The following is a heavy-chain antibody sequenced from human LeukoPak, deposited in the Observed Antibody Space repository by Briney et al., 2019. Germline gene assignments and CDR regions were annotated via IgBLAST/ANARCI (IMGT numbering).Heavy chain of an antibody. J-gene: IGHJ5*02. D-gene: IGHD6-13*01. Sequence: GGSLRLSCAASGFTFSSYEMNWVRQAPGKGLEWVSYISSSGSTIYYADSVKGRFTISRDNAKNSLYLQMNSLRAEDTAVYYCARGPYGSSRYGGWFDPWGRGTLVTVSS. CDR1: GFTFSSYE. CDR2: ISSSGSTI. CDR3: ARGPYGSSRYGGWFDP. V-gene: IGHV3-48*03.